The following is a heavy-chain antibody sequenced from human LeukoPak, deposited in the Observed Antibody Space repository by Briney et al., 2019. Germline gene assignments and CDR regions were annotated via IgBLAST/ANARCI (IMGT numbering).Heavy chain of an antibody. CDR3: ARTPRGSSSFYYYYYMDV. CDR2: IYYSGST. CDR1: GGSVSSGSYY. J-gene: IGHJ6*03. Sequence: PSETLSLTCTVSGGSVSSGSYYWSWIRQPPGKGLEWIGYIYYSGSTNYNPSLKGRVTISVDTSKNQFSLKLSSVTAADTAVYYCARTPRGSSSFYYYYYMDVWGKGTTVTVSS. D-gene: IGHD6-6*01. V-gene: IGHV4-61*01.